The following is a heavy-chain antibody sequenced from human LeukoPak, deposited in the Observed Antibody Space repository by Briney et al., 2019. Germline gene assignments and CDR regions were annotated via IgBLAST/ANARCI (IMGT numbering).Heavy chain of an antibody. CDR1: GGTFSSYA. CDR3: ASLYGSGSYPNYYYYGMDV. V-gene: IGHV1-69*04. CDR2: IIPILGIA. Sequence: SVKVSCKASGGTFSSYAISWVRQAPGQGLEWMGRIIPILGIANYAQKFQGRVTITADKSTSTAYMELSSLRSQDTAVYYCASLYGSGSYPNYYYYGMDVWGQGTTVTVSS. D-gene: IGHD3-10*01. J-gene: IGHJ6*02.